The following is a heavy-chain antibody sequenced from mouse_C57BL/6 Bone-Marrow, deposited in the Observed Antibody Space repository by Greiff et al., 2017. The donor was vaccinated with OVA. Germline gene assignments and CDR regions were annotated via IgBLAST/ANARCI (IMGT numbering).Heavy chain of an antibody. V-gene: IGHV7-1*01. CDR2: SRNKANDYTT. CDR3: ARDPTGTYWYFDV. D-gene: IGHD4-1*01. Sequence: EVQLVESGGGLVQSGRSLRLSCATSGFTFSDFYMEWVRQAPGKGLEWIAASRNKANDYTTEYSASVKGRFIVSRDTSQSILYLQMNALRAEDTAMYYCARDPTGTYWYFDVWGTGTTVTVSS. J-gene: IGHJ1*03. CDR1: GFTFSDFY.